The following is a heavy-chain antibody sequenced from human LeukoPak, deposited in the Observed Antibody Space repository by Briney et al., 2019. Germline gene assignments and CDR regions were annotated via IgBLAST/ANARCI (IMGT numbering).Heavy chain of an antibody. CDR2: ISGSGGST. V-gene: IGHV3-23*01. D-gene: IGHD3-10*01. CDR3: AKALMVRGVIRGTYFDY. CDR1: GFTFSSYA. Sequence: GGSLRLSCAASGFTFSSYAMSWVRQAPGKGLEWVSAISGSGGSTYYADSVKGRFTISRDNSKNTLYLQMNSLRAEDTAVYYCAKALMVRGVIRGTYFDYWGQGTLVTASS. J-gene: IGHJ4*02.